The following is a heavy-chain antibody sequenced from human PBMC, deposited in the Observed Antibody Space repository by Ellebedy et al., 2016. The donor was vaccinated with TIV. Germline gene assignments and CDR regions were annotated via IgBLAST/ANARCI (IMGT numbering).Heavy chain of an antibody. J-gene: IGHJ3*02. D-gene: IGHD2-15*01. V-gene: IGHV1-69*13. CDR2: IIPIFGTA. CDR1: GGTFSSYS. CDR3: ARGGGIVVVVAAALDAFDI. Sequence: SVKVSCXASGGTFSSYSISWVRQAAGQGLEWMGGIIPIFGTANYAQKFQGRVTITADEATSTAYMELSSLRSEDTAVYYCARGGGIVVVVAAALDAFDIWGQGTMVTVSS.